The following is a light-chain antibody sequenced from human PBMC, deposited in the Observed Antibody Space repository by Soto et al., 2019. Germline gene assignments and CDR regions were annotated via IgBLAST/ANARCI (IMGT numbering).Light chain of an antibody. CDR1: QSVLYSSNNKNY. Sequence: DIVMTQSPDSLAVSLGERATINCKSSQSVLYSSNNKNYLAWYQQKPGQPPKLLIYWASTRESGVPDRFSGSGSGTDFTLTISSLQAEDVAVYYCQQYYSTFPFTFGPGTKVDIK. J-gene: IGKJ3*01. CDR2: WAS. CDR3: QQYYSTFPFT. V-gene: IGKV4-1*01.